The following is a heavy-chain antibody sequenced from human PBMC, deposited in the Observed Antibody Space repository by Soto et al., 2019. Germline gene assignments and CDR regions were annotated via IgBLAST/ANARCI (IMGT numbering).Heavy chain of an antibody. V-gene: IGHV3-23*01. Sequence: EVQLLESGGGLVQPGGSLRLSCVASGFSISSNAMYWVRQAPGKGLEWVAGIDDRRDTTHYADSVKGRFTISRDNSKNTLYLQMNSLRAEDTAVYYCAKDPYDHDYYGMDVWGQGTTVTVSS. J-gene: IGHJ6*02. CDR1: GFSISSNA. CDR2: IDDRRDTT. D-gene: IGHD3-3*01. CDR3: AKDPYDHDYYGMDV.